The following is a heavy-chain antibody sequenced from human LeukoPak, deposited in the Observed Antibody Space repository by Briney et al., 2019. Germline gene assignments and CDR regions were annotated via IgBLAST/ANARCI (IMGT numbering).Heavy chain of an antibody. D-gene: IGHD3-16*01. Sequence: PSETLSLTCTVSGDSISDYYWTWIRQPPGKELEWIGYIYYSGTTYYNPSLKSRVTISLDTSKTQFSLKLSSVTAADTAVYYCARVGGWFDPWGQGTLVTVSS. J-gene: IGHJ5*02. CDR3: ARVGGWFDP. CDR2: IYYSGTT. V-gene: IGHV4-59*01. CDR1: GDSISDYY.